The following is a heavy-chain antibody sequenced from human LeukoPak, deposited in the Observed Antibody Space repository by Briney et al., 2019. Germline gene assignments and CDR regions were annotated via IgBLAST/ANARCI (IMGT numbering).Heavy chain of an antibody. CDR1: GYTLTELS. Sequence: ASVKVSCKVSGYTLTELSMHWVRQAPGKGLEWMGGFDPEDGETIYAQKFQGRVTMTEDTSTDTAHMELSRLRSDDTAVYYCAREPATMVRGVLLGRFDPWGQGTLVTVSS. J-gene: IGHJ5*02. V-gene: IGHV1-24*01. CDR2: FDPEDGET. D-gene: IGHD3-10*01. CDR3: AREPATMVRGVLLGRFDP.